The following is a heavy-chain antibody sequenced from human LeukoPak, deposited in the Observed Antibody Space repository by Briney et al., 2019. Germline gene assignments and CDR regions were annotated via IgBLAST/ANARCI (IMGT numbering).Heavy chain of an antibody. D-gene: IGHD4-17*01. CDR1: GGTFNNSA. V-gene: IGHV1-69*05. J-gene: IGHJ5*02. Sequence: SVEVSCKTSGGTFNNSAISWVRQAPGHGLEWLGGIMPLFGTAGYAQKFQGRVTITKDESTRTVYLELTSLTSDDTAVYYCARDVHGDYGSGWFDPWGQGTLVSVSS. CDR2: IMPLFGTA. CDR3: ARDVHGDYGSGWFDP.